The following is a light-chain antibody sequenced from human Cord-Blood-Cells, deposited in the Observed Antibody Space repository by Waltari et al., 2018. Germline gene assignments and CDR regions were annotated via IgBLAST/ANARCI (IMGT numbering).Light chain of an antibody. CDR2: QDS. V-gene: IGLV3-1*01. CDR3: QAWDSSTYV. J-gene: IGLJ1*01. CDR1: TLADKY. Sequence: SSELTQPPSVSVSPGQTASIPCSGDTLADKYACWYQQKPGQSPVLVIYQDSKRPSGIPERFSGSNSGNTATLTISGTQAMDEADYYCQAWDSSTYVFGTGTKVTVL.